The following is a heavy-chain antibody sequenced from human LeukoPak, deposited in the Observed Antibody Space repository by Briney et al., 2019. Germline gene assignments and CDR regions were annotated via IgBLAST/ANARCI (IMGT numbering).Heavy chain of an antibody. D-gene: IGHD6-6*01. CDR2: ISSSGSTI. Sequence: PGGSLRLSCAASGFTFSDYYMSWIRQAPGKGLEWVSYISSSGSTIYYADSVKGRFTISGDNAKNSLYLQMNSLRAEDTAVYYCARVEADIAARPYYYYYYMDVWGKGTTVTVSS. V-gene: IGHV3-11*01. CDR3: ARVEADIAARPYYYYYYMDV. CDR1: GFTFSDYY. J-gene: IGHJ6*03.